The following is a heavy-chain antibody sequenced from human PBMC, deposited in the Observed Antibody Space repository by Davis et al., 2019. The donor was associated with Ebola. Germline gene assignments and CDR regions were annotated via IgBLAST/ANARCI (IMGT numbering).Heavy chain of an antibody. V-gene: IGHV3-30*02. D-gene: IGHD2-15*01. Sequence: PGGSLRLSCAVSGFTFRSYGMHWVRQAPGKGLEWVTFIGYDGNNKYYVDSVKGRFTISRDNSKNTLYLQMNSLRAEDTAVYYCAKERLMGVVVVAATQGMDVWGQGTTVTVSS. CDR3: AKERLMGVVVVAATQGMDV. CDR1: GFTFRSYG. J-gene: IGHJ6*02. CDR2: IGYDGNNK.